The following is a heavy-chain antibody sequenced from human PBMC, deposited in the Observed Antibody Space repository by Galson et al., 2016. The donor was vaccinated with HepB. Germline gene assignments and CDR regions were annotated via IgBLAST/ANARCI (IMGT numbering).Heavy chain of an antibody. D-gene: IGHD1-26*01. CDR3: ARQQRAGWALDY. J-gene: IGHJ4*02. V-gene: IGHV3-30-3*01. Sequence: SLRLSCAASGFTFSNHAMHWVRQAPGKGLEWVAVLANLGSNKYYADSVKGRFTISRDNSKNTLYLQINSLKPEDTAMYFCARQQRAGWALDYWGQGTLVIVSS. CDR1: GFTFSNHA. CDR2: LANLGSNK.